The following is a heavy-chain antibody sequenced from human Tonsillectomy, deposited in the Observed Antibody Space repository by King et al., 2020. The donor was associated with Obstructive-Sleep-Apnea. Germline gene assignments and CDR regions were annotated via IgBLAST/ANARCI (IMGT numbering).Heavy chain of an antibody. Sequence: VQLVESGGGLVQPGGSLRLSCAASGFTFSNYAMSWVRQAPGKGLEWVSAINTGGGTTYYADSVKGRFTISRDNSKNTLYLQMNSLSAEDTAVYYCAKRVDTAMVFDYWGQGTLVTVSS. V-gene: IGHV3-23*04. J-gene: IGHJ4*02. CDR2: INTGGGTT. CDR3: AKRVDTAMVFDY. D-gene: IGHD5-18*01. CDR1: GFTFSNYA.